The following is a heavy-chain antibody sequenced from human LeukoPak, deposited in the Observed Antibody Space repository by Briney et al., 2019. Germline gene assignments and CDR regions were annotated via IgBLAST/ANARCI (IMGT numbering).Heavy chain of an antibody. CDR1: GFTFSSYS. CDR2: ISSSSSYI. CDR3: AKDPNPYPYNWFDP. D-gene: IGHD2-2*01. V-gene: IGHV3-21*04. Sequence: GGSLRLSCAASGFTFSSYSMNWVRQAPGKGLEWVSSISSSSSYIYYADSVKGRFTISRDNAKNSLYLQMNSLRAEDTAVYYCAKDPNPYPYNWFDPWGQGTLVSVSS. J-gene: IGHJ5*02.